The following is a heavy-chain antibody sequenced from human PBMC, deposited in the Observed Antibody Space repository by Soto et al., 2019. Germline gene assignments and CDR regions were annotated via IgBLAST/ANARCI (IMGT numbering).Heavy chain of an antibody. CDR2: IKSKTDGGTP. J-gene: IGHJ6*03. V-gene: IGHV3-15*01. Sequence: GGSLRLSCAASGFTFSNAWMSWVRQAPGKGLEWVGRIKSKTDGGTPDYAAPVKGRFTISRDDSKNTLSLQMNSLKTEDTAVYYCTTDDLLRNYYYMDVWGKGTTVTVSS. CDR1: GFTFSNAW. CDR3: TTDDLLRNYYYMDV. D-gene: IGHD3-16*01.